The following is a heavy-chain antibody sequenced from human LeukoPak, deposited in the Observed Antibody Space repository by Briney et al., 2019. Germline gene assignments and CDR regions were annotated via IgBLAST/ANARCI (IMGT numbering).Heavy chain of an antibody. J-gene: IGHJ4*02. V-gene: IGHV4-59*01. CDR3: ARLAAAGTGVGY. D-gene: IGHD6-13*01. Sequence: SETLSLTCAVYGGSFSGYYWSWIRQPPGKGLEWIGYIYYSGSTNYNPSLKSRVTISVDTSKNQFSLKLSSVTAADTAVYYCARLAAAGTGVGYWGQGTLVTVSS. CDR1: GGSFSGYY. CDR2: IYYSGST.